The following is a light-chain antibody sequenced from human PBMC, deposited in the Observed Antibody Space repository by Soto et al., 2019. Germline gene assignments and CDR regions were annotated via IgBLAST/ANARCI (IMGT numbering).Light chain of an antibody. J-gene: IGKJ1*01. Sequence: EIVLTQSPGTLSLSPGERATLSCRASQTIGSSHLAWYQQKPGQAPRVLIYGASSRATGIPDRFSGSGSGTDFTLTISCLQSEDFATYYCQQYYSYPRTFGQGTKVDIK. CDR1: QTIGSSH. V-gene: IGKV3-20*01. CDR3: QQYYSYPRT. CDR2: GAS.